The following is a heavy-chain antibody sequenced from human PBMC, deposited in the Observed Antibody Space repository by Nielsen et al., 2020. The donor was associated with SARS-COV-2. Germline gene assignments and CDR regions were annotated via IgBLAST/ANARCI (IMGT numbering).Heavy chain of an antibody. CDR2: LSTQNGYT. Sequence: ASVKVSCKASGHTFANYGLTWVRQAPGQGLEWMGWLSTQNGYTNFAQKFQGRVTVATDTSTNTVYMELRSLRSDDTAVYYCARHTVYSSTWFAFDLWGQGTMVTVSS. D-gene: IGHD6-13*01. CDR3: ARHTVYSSTWFAFDL. V-gene: IGHV1-18*04. J-gene: IGHJ3*01. CDR1: GHTFANYG.